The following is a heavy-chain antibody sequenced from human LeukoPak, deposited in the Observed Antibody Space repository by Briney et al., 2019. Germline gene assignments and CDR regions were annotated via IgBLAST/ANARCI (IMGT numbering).Heavy chain of an antibody. V-gene: IGHV5-51*01. CDR3: ASGVDTAMVTVDY. J-gene: IGHJ4*02. Sequence: GESLKISCKGSGYSFTTYWIGWVRQMPGKGLEWMGIIYPGDSDTRYSPSFQGQVTISADKSISTAYLQWSSLKASDTAMYYCASGVDTAMVTVDYWGQGTLVTVSS. D-gene: IGHD5-18*01. CDR2: IYPGDSDT. CDR1: GYSFTTYW.